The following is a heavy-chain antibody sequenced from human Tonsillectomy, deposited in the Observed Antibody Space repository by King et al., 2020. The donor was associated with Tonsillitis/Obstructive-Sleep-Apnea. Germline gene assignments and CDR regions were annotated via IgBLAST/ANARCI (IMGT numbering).Heavy chain of an antibody. CDR2: ISASDGTT. CDR1: GFTFSNYA. CDR3: AKDGVITISGVAGATSDF. Sequence: VQLVESGGGLVQPGGSLRLSCAASGFTFSNYAMSWVRQAPGKGLEWVSGISASDGTTYYADSVKGRFTISRDNSKNTLYLKMNSLRAEDTAAYYCAKDGVITISGVAGATSDFWGQGTMVTAPS. D-gene: IGHD3-3*01. J-gene: IGHJ3*01. V-gene: IGHV3-23*04.